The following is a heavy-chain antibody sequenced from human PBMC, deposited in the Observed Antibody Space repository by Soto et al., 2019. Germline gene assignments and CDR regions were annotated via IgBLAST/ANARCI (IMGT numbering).Heavy chain of an antibody. V-gene: IGHV4-4*02. Sequence: QVQLQESGPGLVKPSGTLSLTCAVSGVSISSSQWWSWVRQPPGKGLEWIGEIYHNERTNYNPSLNGRRTMTADRSTIQLSLNLSAVTAADTATYYCGGTKDYVYGVDVWGQGTTVTVSS. J-gene: IGHJ6*02. CDR1: GVSISSSQW. D-gene: IGHD3-16*01. CDR2: IYHNERT. CDR3: GGTKDYVYGVDV.